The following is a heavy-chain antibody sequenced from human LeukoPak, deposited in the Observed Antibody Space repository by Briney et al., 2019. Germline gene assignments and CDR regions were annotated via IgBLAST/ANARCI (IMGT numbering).Heavy chain of an antibody. CDR1: GGSISSGDYY. CDR3: ARANGVSPSFCSSTSCYEDFDY. Sequence: SETLSLTCTVSGGSISSGDYYWSWIRQPLGKGLEWIGYIYSGSTYYNPSLKSRVTISVDTSKNQFSLKLSSVTAADTAVYYCARANGVSPSFCSSTSCYEDFDYWGQGTLVTVSS. D-gene: IGHD2-2*01. J-gene: IGHJ4*02. CDR2: IYSGST. V-gene: IGHV4-30-4*01.